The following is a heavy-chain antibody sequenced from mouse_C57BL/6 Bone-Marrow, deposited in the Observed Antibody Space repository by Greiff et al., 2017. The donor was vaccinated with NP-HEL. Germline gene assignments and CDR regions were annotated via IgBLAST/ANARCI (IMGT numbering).Heavy chain of an antibody. CDR2: IDPSDSYT. Sequence: QVQLQQPGAELVMPGASVKLSCKASGYTFTSYWMHWVKQRPGQGLEWIGEIDPSDSYTNYNQKFKGKSTLTVDKSSSTAYMQLSSLTSEDSAVYYCAREENRVLVAYWGQGTLVTVSA. J-gene: IGHJ3*01. CDR1: GYTFTSYW. CDR3: AREENRVLVAY. V-gene: IGHV1-69*01.